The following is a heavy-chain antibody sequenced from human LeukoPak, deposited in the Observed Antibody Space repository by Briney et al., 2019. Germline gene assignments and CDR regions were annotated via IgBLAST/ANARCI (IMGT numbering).Heavy chain of an antibody. V-gene: IGHV3-23*01. J-gene: IGHJ4*02. CDR1: GFTFSSYA. D-gene: IGHD2-2*01. CDR3: VRDLVYCSSTSCYSFDY. Sequence: GGSLRLSCAASGFTFSSYAMSWVRQAPGKGLEWVSAISGSGGSTYYADSVKGRFTISRDNSKNTLYLQMNSLRAEDTAVYYCVRDLVYCSSTSCYSFDYWGPGTPVTVSS. CDR2: ISGSGGST.